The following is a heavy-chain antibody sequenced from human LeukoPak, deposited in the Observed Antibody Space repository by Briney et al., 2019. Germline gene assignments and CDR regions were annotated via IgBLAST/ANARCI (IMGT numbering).Heavy chain of an antibody. CDR1: GYTFISYD. J-gene: IGHJ4*02. Sequence: ASVKVSCKASGYTFISYDINWVRQATGQGLEWMGWMNPNSGNTGYAQKFQGRVTMTRNTSISTAYMELSSLRSEDTAVYYCARGRYYYDSSGDRRWDYWGQGTLVTVS. D-gene: IGHD3-22*01. CDR3: ARGRYYYDSSGDRRWDY. V-gene: IGHV1-8*01. CDR2: MNPNSGNT.